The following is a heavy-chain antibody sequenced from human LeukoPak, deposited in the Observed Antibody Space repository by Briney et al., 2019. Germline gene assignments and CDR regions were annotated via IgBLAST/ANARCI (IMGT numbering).Heavy chain of an antibody. CDR3: ARLEGSGATDY. CDR1: GGSICISY. Sequence: SETLSLTCTVSGGSICISYWSWIRQPAGKGLEWIGRFSISGTTNYNPSLRSRVSISVDKSKNQFSLNLSSVTAADTAVYYCARLEGSGATDYWGQGTLVTVSS. D-gene: IGHD1-26*01. J-gene: IGHJ4*02. V-gene: IGHV4-4*07. CDR2: FSISGTT.